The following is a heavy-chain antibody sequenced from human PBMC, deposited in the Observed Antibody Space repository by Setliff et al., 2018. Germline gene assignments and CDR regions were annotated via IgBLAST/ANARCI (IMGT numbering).Heavy chain of an antibody. CDR3: ARGNMDVVAAGGKYPGLAF. J-gene: IGHJ6*02. D-gene: IGHD6-13*01. CDR2: TIPMFDRP. Sequence: RASVKVSCKTSGGTFKNHAISWVRQAPGQGLEWMGGTIPMFDRPNYAQKFQGRVAITADESTNTAYIEISSLRYEDTAVYYCARGNMDVVAAGGKYPGLAFWGQGTTVTVSS. V-gene: IGHV1-69*13. CDR1: GGTFKNHA.